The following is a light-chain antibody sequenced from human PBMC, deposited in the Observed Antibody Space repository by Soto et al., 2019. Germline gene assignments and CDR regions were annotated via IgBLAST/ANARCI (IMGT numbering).Light chain of an antibody. Sequence: QYALTQPPSASGSPGQSVTISCTGTSSDVGGYDYVSWYQQHPGKAPKVLISEVNKRPSGVPDRFSGSKSGNTASLTISGLQAEDEADYYCSSYAGSDNFRIFGTGTKLTVL. CDR1: SSDVGGYDY. CDR3: SSYAGSDNFRI. CDR2: EVN. V-gene: IGLV2-8*01. J-gene: IGLJ1*01.